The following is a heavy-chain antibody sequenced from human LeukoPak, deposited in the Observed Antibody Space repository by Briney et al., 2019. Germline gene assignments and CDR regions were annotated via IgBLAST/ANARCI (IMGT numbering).Heavy chain of an antibody. Sequence: ASVKVSCKASGYTFSTYPMNWVRQAPGQGLEWMGWINTNTGSPTYAQGLAGRFVFSLDTSVSTAYLQISSLKAEDTAVYYCARDPPYYYDSSGYSDYWGQGTLVTVSS. D-gene: IGHD3-22*01. CDR3: ARDPPYYYDSSGYSDY. CDR1: GYTFSTYP. CDR2: INTNTGSP. V-gene: IGHV7-4-1*02. J-gene: IGHJ4*02.